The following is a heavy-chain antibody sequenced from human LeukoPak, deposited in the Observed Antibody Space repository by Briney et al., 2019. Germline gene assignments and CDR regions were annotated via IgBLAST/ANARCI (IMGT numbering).Heavy chain of an antibody. CDR2: IYTSGST. CDR1: GGSISSGSYY. V-gene: IGHV4-61*02. D-gene: IGHD3-10*01. J-gene: IGHJ5*02. CDR3: ARNFGPSGFDP. Sequence: PSGTLSLTCTVSGGSISSGSYYWSWIRQPAGKGREWIGRIYTSGSTNYNPSLKSRVTISVDTSKNQFSQKLSSVTAADTAVYYCARNFGPSGFDPWGQGTLFTVSS.